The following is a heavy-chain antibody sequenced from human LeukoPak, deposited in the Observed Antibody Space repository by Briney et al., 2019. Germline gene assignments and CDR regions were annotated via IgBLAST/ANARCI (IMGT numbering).Heavy chain of an antibody. CDR1: GGSVSSSRYY. J-gene: IGHJ4*02. Sequence: SETLSLTCTVSGGSVSSSRYYWSGIRQPPGKGLEGIGYFYYSGSTNYNPSLKTRVTISVVTSKNQFSLKVSSVTAADAAVYYCARKRTGDQGYYFDYWGQGTLVTVSS. CDR2: FYYSGST. D-gene: IGHD7-27*01. CDR3: ARKRTGDQGYYFDY. V-gene: IGHV4-61*01.